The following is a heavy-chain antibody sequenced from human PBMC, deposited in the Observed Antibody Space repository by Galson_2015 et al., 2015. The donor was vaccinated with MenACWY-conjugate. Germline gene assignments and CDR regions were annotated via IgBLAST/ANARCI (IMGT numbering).Heavy chain of an antibody. CDR3: AKKFGSSSWFGGFDS. Sequence: SLRLCCAAAGFTFRNYDIHWVRQAPGKGLEWVAFIRNDGGVKYYVDSVKGRFTISRDNSKNTLYLQMKSLSPEDTAIDYCAKKFGSSSWFGGFDSWGQGTLVTVSS. D-gene: IGHD3-10*01. CDR2: IRNDGGVK. CDR1: GFTFRNYD. J-gene: IGHJ4*02. V-gene: IGHV3-30*02.